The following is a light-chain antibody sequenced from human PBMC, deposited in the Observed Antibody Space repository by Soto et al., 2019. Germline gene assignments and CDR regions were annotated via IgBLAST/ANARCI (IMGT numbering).Light chain of an antibody. V-gene: IGLV2-14*01. CDR2: EVS. Sequence: QSVLTQPASVSGSPGQSITISCTGTSSDVGGYNYVSWYQQHPGKAPKLMIYEVSNRPSGVSNRFSGSKSGNTASLTIPGLQAEDEADYYCSSYTSSSLKVFGGGTKVTVL. J-gene: IGLJ3*02. CDR1: SSDVGGYNY. CDR3: SSYTSSSLKV.